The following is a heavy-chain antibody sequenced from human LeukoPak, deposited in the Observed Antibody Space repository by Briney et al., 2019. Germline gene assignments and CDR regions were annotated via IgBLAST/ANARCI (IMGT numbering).Heavy chain of an antibody. D-gene: IGHD2-2*01. CDR2: INPSGGST. J-gene: IGHJ4*02. CDR1: GYTFTSYY. Sequence: ASVKVSCKASGYTFTSYYMHWVRQAPGQGLEWRGIINPSGGSTSYAQKFQGRVTMTRDTSTSTVYMELSSLRSEDTAVYYCARDYPFEEPDIVVVPAATHVLDYWGQGTLVTVSS. CDR3: ARDYPFEEPDIVVVPAATHVLDY. V-gene: IGHV1-46*03.